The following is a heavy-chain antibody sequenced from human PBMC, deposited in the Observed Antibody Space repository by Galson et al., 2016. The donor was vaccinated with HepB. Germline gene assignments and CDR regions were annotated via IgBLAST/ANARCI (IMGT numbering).Heavy chain of an antibody. Sequence: CAISGDSVSSNSAVWNWIRQSPSRGLEWLGRTFYKSKWYNDYAVSVKSRITVNADTSKNQFSLHLNSVTPDDTAVYYCTRGFEYSSCWYYFYHWGQGTLVTVSS. CDR3: TRGFEYSSCWYYFYH. V-gene: IGHV6-1*01. CDR1: GDSVSSNSAV. CDR2: TFYKSKWYN. D-gene: IGHD6-19*01. J-gene: IGHJ4*02.